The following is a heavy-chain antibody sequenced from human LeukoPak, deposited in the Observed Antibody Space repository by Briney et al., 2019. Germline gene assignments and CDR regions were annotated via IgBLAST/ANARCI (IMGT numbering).Heavy chain of an antibody. D-gene: IGHD3-16*02. J-gene: IGHJ3*02. CDR2: ISISGSDT. V-gene: IGHV3-11*01. CDR1: GFAFSDYY. Sequence: GGSLRLSCAASGFAFSDYYMSWIRQAPGKGLDWLSYISISGSDTFYADSVSGRFTISRDNAKNSLFLQTNSLRVEDTAVYYCAKDLHDYVWGSYRADAFDIWGQGTMVTVSS. CDR3: AKDLHDYVWGSYRADAFDI.